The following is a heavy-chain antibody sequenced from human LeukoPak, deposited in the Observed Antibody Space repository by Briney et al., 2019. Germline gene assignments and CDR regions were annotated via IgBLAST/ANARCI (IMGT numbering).Heavy chain of an antibody. J-gene: IGHJ3*02. V-gene: IGHV3-23*01. CDR3: AKDRSYYYDSSGHRGAFDI. CDR2: ISGSGGST. D-gene: IGHD3-22*01. CDR1: GFTLSSYA. Sequence: AGGSLRLSCAASGFTLSSYAMSWVGQAPGKGLEWDSAISGSGGSTYYADSVKGRFTISRDNSKNTLYLQMNSLRAEDTAVYYCAKDRSYYYDSSGHRGAFDIWGHGPMVTVSS.